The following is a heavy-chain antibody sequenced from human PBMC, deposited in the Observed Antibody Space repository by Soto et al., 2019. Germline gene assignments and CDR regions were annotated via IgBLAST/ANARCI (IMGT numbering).Heavy chain of an antibody. CDR2: IIPIFGTA. D-gene: IGHD3-10*01. V-gene: IGHV1-69*13. CDR3: ARDINRRMVRGYYVMDV. Sequence: GASVKVSCKASGGTFSSYAISWVRQAPGQGLEWMGGIIPIFGTANYAQKFQGRVTITADESTSTAYMELSSLRSEDTAVYYCARDINRRMVRGYYVMDVWAQRTTVTVSS. CDR1: GGTFSSYA. J-gene: IGHJ6*02.